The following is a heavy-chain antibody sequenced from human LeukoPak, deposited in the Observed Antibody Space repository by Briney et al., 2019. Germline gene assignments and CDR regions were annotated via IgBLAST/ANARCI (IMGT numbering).Heavy chain of an antibody. CDR2: IYPGDSDT. D-gene: IGHD2/OR15-2a*01. CDR3: ARLVGLFNNYYYGMDV. CDR1: GYSFTSYW. Sequence: GESLKITCKGSGYSFTSYWIGWERQLPGKGLEWMGIIYPGDSDTRYSPSFQGQVTISADKSISTAYLQWSSLKASDTAMYYCARLVGLFNNYYYGMDVWGQGTTVTVSS. J-gene: IGHJ6*02. V-gene: IGHV5-51*01.